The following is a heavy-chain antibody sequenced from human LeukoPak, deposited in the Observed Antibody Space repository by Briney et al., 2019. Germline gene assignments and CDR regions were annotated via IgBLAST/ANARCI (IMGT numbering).Heavy chain of an antibody. D-gene: IGHD6-19*01. CDR2: IYPIDSDT. CDR1: GYTFGNFGSYW. J-gene: IGHJ4*02. V-gene: IGHV5-51*01. CDR3: ARVNSAGWFFDC. Sequence: GESLKISCKGSGYTFGNFGSYWIAWVRRMPGKGLEWMGSIYPIDSDTRYNPSFEGQVTVSVDRSNSTAYLQWSSLKASDTAMYYCARVNSAGWFFDCWGQGSLLTVSS.